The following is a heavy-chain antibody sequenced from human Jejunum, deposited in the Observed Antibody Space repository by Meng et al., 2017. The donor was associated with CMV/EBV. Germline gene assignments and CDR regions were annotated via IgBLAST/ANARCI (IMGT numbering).Heavy chain of an antibody. D-gene: IGHD4-23*01. CDR2: LYSGGAT. V-gene: IGHV3-53*05. CDR3: ARDGGTTVATYIDF. J-gene: IGHJ4*02. Sequence: SGFTVSDNYMSWVRQAPGKSLEWVTSLYSGGATYYTHSVVGRFTVSRDTSKNTLYLQMNNLRTDDSAIYYCARDGGTTVATYIDFWGQGSLVTVSS. CDR1: GFTVSDNY.